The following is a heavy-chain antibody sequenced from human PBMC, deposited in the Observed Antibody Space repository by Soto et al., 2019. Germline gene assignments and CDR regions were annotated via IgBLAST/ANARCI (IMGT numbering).Heavy chain of an antibody. CDR2: IYYSGST. V-gene: IGHV4-31*03. CDR3: ARVGGINWFAP. CDR1: GGSISSGGYY. D-gene: IGHD3-16*01. J-gene: IGHJ5*02. Sequence: QVQLQESGPGLVKPSQTLSLTCTVSGGSISSGGYYWSWIRQHPGKGLEWIGYIYYSGSTYYNPSLQXRXPXSXXTSKNQFSLKLSSVTAADTAVYYCARVGGINWFAPWGQGTLVTVSS.